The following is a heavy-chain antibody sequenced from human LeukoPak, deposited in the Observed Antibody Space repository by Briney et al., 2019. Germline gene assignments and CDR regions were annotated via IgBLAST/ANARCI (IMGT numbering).Heavy chain of an antibody. CDR1: SGSISSHY. Sequence: SETLSLTCTVSSGSISSHYWSWIRQPPGKGLEWIGYIYHNGSPKYNPSLKSRVTMSQDTSKSQFSLKLTSVTAADAAVYFCARDSRSYEKSGYYHFDYWGQGSLVTVSS. CDR2: IYHNGSP. D-gene: IGHD3-22*01. J-gene: IGHJ4*02. V-gene: IGHV4-59*11. CDR3: ARDSRSYEKSGYYHFDY.